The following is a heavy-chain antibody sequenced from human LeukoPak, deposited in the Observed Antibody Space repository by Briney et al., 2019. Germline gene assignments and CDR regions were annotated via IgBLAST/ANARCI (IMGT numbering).Heavy chain of an antibody. CDR3: ARGSYWVDP. D-gene: IGHD1-26*01. J-gene: IGHJ5*02. CDR2: IYHSGST. Sequence: GSLRLSCAASGFMFSSNWMSWVRLAPGKGLEWIGYIYHSGSTYYNPSLKSRVTISVDRSKNQFSLKLSSVTAADTAVYYCARGSYWVDPWGQGTLVTVSS. CDR1: GFMFSSNW. V-gene: IGHV4-4*02.